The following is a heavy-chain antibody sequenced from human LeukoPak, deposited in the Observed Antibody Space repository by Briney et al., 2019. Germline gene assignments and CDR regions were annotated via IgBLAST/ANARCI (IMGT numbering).Heavy chain of an antibody. CDR2: ISYDGSNK. V-gene: IGHV3-30*18. CDR1: AFTFSSYG. D-gene: IGHD5-24*01. CDR3: AKDPPYLEGYFDY. Sequence: GGSLRLSCAASAFTFSSYGMHWVRQAPGKGLEWVAVISYDGSNKYYADSVKGRFTISRDNSKNTLYLQMNSLRAEDTAVYYCAKDPPYLEGYFDYWGQGTLVTVSS. J-gene: IGHJ4*02.